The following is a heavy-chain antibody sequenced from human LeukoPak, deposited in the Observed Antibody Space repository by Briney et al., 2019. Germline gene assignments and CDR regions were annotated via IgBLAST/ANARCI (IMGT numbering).Heavy chain of an antibody. V-gene: IGHV3-30-3*01. Sequence: GGSLRLSCAASGFTFSSYAMHWVRQAPGKGLEWVAVISYDGSNKYYADSVKGRFTISRDNSKNTLYLQMNSLRAEDTAVYYCARTGRCSGGSCYTYYGMDVWGQGTTVTVSS. CDR1: GFTFSSYA. CDR2: ISYDGSNK. CDR3: ARTGRCSGGSCYTYYGMDV. J-gene: IGHJ6*02. D-gene: IGHD2-15*01.